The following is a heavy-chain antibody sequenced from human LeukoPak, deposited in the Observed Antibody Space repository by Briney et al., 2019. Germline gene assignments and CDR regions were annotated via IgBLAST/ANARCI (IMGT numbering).Heavy chain of an antibody. CDR3: ARRLYCSGSLRRYSYMDV. CDR1: GGSFSGDF. CDR2: INDSGST. D-gene: IGHD3-10*01. Sequence: ETLSLTCAVYGGSFSGDFWSWIRQPPGKGLECIGDINDSGSTNYNPSLKSRVTISVDTSKKQFSLKLSSVTAADTAVYYCARRLYCSGSLRRYSYMDVWDKGTTVTISS. V-gene: IGHV4-34*01. J-gene: IGHJ6*03.